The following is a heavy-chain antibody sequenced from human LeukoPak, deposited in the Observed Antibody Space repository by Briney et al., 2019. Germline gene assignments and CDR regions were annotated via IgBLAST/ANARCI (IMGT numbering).Heavy chain of an antibody. CDR3: VTCPRLVYYYDY. CDR2: IYYSGST. CDR1: GGSISSYY. Sequence: SETLSLTCTVSGGSISSYYWSWIRQPPGKGLEWIGYIYYSGSTDYNPSLKSRVTISVDTSKNQFSLKLSSVTAADTAVYYCVTCPRLVYYYDYWGQGTLVTVSS. J-gene: IGHJ4*02. V-gene: IGHV4-59*08. D-gene: IGHD3-22*01.